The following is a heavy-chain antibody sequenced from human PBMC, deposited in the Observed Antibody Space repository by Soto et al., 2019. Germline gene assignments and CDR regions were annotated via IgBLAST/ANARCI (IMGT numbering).Heavy chain of an antibody. J-gene: IGHJ4*02. CDR1: GYTLTELS. V-gene: IGHV1-24*01. Sequence: ASVKVSCKVSGYTLTELSMHWVRQAPGKGLEWIGGFDPEDGETIYAQKFQGRVTMTADESTSTAYMELSSLRSEDTAVYYCAREYSSGPFDYWGQGTLVTVSS. CDR2: FDPEDGET. D-gene: IGHD6-19*01. CDR3: AREYSSGPFDY.